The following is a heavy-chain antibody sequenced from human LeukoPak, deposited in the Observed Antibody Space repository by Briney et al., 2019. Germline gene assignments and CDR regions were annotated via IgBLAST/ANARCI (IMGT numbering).Heavy chain of an antibody. Sequence: GGSLRLSCAASGFTFSSYGMHWVRQAPGEGLRWVACIRYDGSNKYYADSVKGRFTIHRDNSKNTLYLQMNSLRAEDTAVYYCAKDLYYYDSSERDAFDIWGQGTMVTVSS. D-gene: IGHD3-22*01. CDR2: IRYDGSNK. CDR3: AKDLYYYDSSERDAFDI. J-gene: IGHJ3*02. CDR1: GFTFSSYG. V-gene: IGHV3-30*02.